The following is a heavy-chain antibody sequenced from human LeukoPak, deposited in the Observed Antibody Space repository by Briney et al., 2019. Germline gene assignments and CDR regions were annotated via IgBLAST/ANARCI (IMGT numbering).Heavy chain of an antibody. CDR3: ARVAEDIVVVPAARRYYYYGIDV. D-gene: IGHD2-2*01. CDR2: INSDGSST. Sequence: GGSLRLSCAASGFTFSSYWMHWVRQAPGKGLVWVSRINSDGSSTSYADSVKGGVTISRDNAKNTLYLQMHSLRAEDTAVYYCARVAEDIVVVPAARRYYYYGIDVWGQGTTVTVSS. V-gene: IGHV3-74*01. J-gene: IGHJ6*02. CDR1: GFTFSSYW.